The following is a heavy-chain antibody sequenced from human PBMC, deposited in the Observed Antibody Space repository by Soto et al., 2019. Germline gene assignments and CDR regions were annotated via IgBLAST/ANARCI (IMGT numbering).Heavy chain of an antibody. CDR2: ISYDGSNK. CDR1: GFTFSSYG. Sequence: QVQLVESGGGVVQPGRSLRLSCAASGFTFSSYGMHWVRQAPGKGLEWVAVISYDGSNKYYADSVKGRFTISRDNSKNTLYLQMNSLRAEDTAVYYCAQHIQDYGDYGVRFDSWGQGTLVNVSS. J-gene: IGHJ4*02. D-gene: IGHD4-17*01. V-gene: IGHV3-30*18. CDR3: AQHIQDYGDYGVRFDS.